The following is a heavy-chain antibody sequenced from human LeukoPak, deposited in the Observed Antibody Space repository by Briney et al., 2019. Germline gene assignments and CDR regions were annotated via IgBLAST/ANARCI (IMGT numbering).Heavy chain of an antibody. CDR2: ISGSGGST. J-gene: IGHJ4*02. Sequence: GGSLRLSCAASGFTFSSYAMSWVRQAPGKGLEWVSAISGSGGSTYYADSVKGWFTISRDNSKNTLYLQMNSLRAEDTAVYYCATLSPQQQLVSWGQGTLVTVSS. V-gene: IGHV3-23*01. CDR1: GFTFSSYA. CDR3: ATLSPQQQLVS. D-gene: IGHD6-13*01.